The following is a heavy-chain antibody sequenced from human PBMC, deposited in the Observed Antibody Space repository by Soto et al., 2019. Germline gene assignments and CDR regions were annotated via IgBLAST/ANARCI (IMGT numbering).Heavy chain of an antibody. J-gene: IGHJ3*02. V-gene: IGHV3-74*01. D-gene: IGHD3-3*01. CDR3: AVGEYYDFWSGYLHAFDI. CDR2: INSDGSST. CDR1: GFTFSSYW. Sequence: LRLSCAASGFTFSSYWMHWVRQAPGKGLVWVSRINSDGSSTSYADSVKGRFTISRDNAKNTLYLQMNSLRAEDTAVYYCAVGEYYDFWSGYLHAFDIWGQGTMVTVSS.